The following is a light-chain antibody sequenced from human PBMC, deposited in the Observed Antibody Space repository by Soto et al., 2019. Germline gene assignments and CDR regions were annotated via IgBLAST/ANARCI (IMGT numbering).Light chain of an antibody. CDR2: GAS. Sequence: TQSPGTLSLSPGERATLSCRASQSVSSSYLAWYQQQPGQAPRLLIYGASSRATGIPDRFSGSGSGTEFTLTISSLQSEDFAVYYCQQYNNWPPWTFGQGTKWIS. CDR1: QSVSSSY. J-gene: IGKJ1*01. CDR3: QQYNNWPPWT. V-gene: IGKV3D-15*01.